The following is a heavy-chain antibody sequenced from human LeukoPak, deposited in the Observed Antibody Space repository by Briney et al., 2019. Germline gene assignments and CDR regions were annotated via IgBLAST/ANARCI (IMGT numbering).Heavy chain of an antibody. CDR2: IRSKANSYAT. J-gene: IGHJ4*02. CDR1: AFTFSGSA. D-gene: IGHD3-9*01. CDR3: TRPSYDSLTGRQNYYFDY. Sequence: GGSLKLSCAASAFTFSGSAMHWVRQASGKGLEWVGRIRSKANSYATAYAASVKGRFTISRDDSKNTAYLQMNSLKTEDTAVYYCTRPSYDSLTGRQNYYFDYWGQGTLVTVSS. V-gene: IGHV3-73*01.